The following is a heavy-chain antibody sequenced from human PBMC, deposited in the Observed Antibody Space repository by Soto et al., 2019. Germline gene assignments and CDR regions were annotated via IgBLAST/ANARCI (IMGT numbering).Heavy chain of an antibody. Sequence: SETLSLTCTVSGGSISSYYWSWIRQPPGKGLEWIGYIYYSGSTNYNPSLKSRVTISVDTSKNQFSLKLSSVTAADTAVYYCARENLWFGELPGWFDPWGQGTLVTVSS. CDR3: ARENLWFGELPGWFDP. CDR2: IYYSGST. J-gene: IGHJ5*02. CDR1: GGSISSYY. D-gene: IGHD3-10*01. V-gene: IGHV4-59*01.